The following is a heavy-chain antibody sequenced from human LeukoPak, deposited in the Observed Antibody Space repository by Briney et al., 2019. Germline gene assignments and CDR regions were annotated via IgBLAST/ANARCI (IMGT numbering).Heavy chain of an antibody. J-gene: IGHJ4*02. CDR2: INPNSGGT. Sequence: ASVKVSCKASGYTFSDYYMHWVRQAPGQGLEWMGWINPNSGGTNYAQKFQGRVTMTRDMSISTAYMEVSRLTSDDTAVYYCAIATIADSSTYYIDYWGLGTLVTVSS. D-gene: IGHD3-22*01. CDR1: GYTFSDYY. V-gene: IGHV1-2*02. CDR3: AIATIADSSTYYIDY.